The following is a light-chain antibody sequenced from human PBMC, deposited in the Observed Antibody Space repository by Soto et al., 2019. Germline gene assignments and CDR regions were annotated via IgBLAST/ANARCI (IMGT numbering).Light chain of an antibody. CDR2: DAS. CDR1: QSVSSY. V-gene: IGKV3-11*01. CDR3: QQRSNWAYT. Sequence: MVMTHSPRRPPLASRETATPPFRASQSVSSYLAWYQQKPGQAPRLLIYDASNRATGIPARFSGSGSGTDLTITIRRLEAEDFGVYYCQQRSNWAYTFGQGTRLEIK. J-gene: IGKJ5*01.